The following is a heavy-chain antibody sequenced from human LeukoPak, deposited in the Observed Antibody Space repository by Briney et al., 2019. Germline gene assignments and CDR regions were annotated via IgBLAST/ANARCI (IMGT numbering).Heavy chain of an antibody. J-gene: IGHJ4*02. Sequence: PSETLSLTCTVSGGSISSYYWSWIRQPPGKGLEWLGSIYYSGSTNYNPSLKSRVTISVDTSKNQFSLKLSSVTAADTAVYYCARVAYDILTGYHFDYWGQGTLVTVSS. V-gene: IGHV4-59*01. CDR1: GGSISSYY. CDR2: IYYSGST. D-gene: IGHD3-9*01. CDR3: ARVAYDILTGYHFDY.